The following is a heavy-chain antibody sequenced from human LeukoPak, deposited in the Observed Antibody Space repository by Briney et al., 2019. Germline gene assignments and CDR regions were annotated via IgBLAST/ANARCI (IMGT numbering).Heavy chain of an antibody. Sequence: PGGSLRLSCAASGFTFSSYAMSWVRQAPGKGLEWVSAISDSGGSTYYADSVKGRFTISRDNSKNTLYLQMNSLRAEDTAVYYCAKDSRVGGYYFDYWGQGTLVTVSS. V-gene: IGHV3-23*01. CDR3: AKDSRVGGYYFDY. CDR2: ISDSGGST. D-gene: IGHD3-10*01. CDR1: GFTFSSYA. J-gene: IGHJ4*02.